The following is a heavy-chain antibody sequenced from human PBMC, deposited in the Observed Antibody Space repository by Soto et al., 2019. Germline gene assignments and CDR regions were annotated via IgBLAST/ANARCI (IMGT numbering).Heavy chain of an antibody. V-gene: IGHV1-8*01. J-gene: IGHJ6*02. CDR3: ARSFSWTASYGMDV. CDR2: MNPNSGNT. Sequence: QVQLVQSGAEVKKPGASVKVSCKASGYTFTSYDINWVRQATGQGLEWMGWMNPNSGNTGYAQKFQGRVTMTRNTSISTAYMGLSSLRSEDTAVYYCARSFSWTASYGMDVWGQGTTVTVSS. CDR1: GYTFTSYD. D-gene: IGHD2-21*02.